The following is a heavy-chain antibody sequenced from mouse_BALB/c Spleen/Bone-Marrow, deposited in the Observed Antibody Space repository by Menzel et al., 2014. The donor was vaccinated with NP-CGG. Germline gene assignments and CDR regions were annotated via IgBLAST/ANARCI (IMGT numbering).Heavy chain of an antibody. V-gene: IGHV2-6-7*01. J-gene: IGHJ4*01. CDR2: IWGDGST. Sequence: VQPQQSGPGLVAPSQSLSITCTVSGFSLTGYGVNWVRQPPGKGLEWLGMIWGDGSTDYNSALKSRLSISKDNSKSQVFLKMNSLQTDDTARYYCARTLGHYAMDYWGQGTSVTVSS. CDR1: GFSLTGYG. CDR3: ARTLGHYAMDY. D-gene: IGHD4-1*01.